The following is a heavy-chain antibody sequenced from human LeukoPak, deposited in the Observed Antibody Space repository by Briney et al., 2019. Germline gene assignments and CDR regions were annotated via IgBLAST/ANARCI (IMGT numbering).Heavy chain of an antibody. V-gene: IGHV3-20*04. CDR3: ARDRHPRIAAAGTYGMDV. CDR1: GFTFDDYG. CDR2: INWNGGST. D-gene: IGHD6-13*01. J-gene: IGHJ6*02. Sequence: GGSLRLSCAASGFTFDDYGMSWVRQAPGKGLEWVSGINWNGGSTGYADSVKGRFTISRDNAKNSLYLQMNSLRAEDTALYYCARDRHPRIAAAGTYGMDVWGQGTTVTVFS.